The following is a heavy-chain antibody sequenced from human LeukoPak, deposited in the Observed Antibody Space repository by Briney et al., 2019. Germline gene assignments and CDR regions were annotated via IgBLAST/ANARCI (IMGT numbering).Heavy chain of an antibody. Sequence: PGGSLRLSCAASGFTVSNNYMSWVRQAPGKGLEWVSIFYSGGSTYYADSVKGRFTISRDNSKNTLYLQMNSLRGEDTAVYYCARESIVGDDAFDFWGQGTVVTVSP. CDR2: FYSGGST. V-gene: IGHV3-66*01. CDR3: ARESIVGDDAFDF. D-gene: IGHD2/OR15-2a*01. CDR1: GFTVSNNY. J-gene: IGHJ3*01.